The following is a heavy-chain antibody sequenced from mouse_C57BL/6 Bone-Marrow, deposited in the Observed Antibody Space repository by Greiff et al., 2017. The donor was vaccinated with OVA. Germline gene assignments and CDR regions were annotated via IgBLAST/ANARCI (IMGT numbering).Heavy chain of an antibody. CDR3: AVNWDDWYFDV. V-gene: IGHV1-69*01. Sequence: QVQLKQPGAELVMPGASVKLSCKASGYTFTSYWMHWVKQRPGQGLEWIGEIDPSDSYTNYNQKFKGKSTLTVDKSSSTAYMQLSSLTSEDSAVYYCAVNWDDWYFDVWGTGTTVTVSS. CDR2: IDPSDSYT. D-gene: IGHD4-1*01. J-gene: IGHJ1*03. CDR1: GYTFTSYW.